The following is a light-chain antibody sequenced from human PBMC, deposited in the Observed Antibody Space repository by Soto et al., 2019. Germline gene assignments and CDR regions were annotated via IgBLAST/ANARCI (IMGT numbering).Light chain of an antibody. Sequence: QSVLTQSSSASASLGSSVKLTCTLSRGHSSYIIAWHQQQPGKAPRYLMKLEGRGSYNKGSGVPDRFSGSSSGADRYLTISNLQFEDEADYYCETWDSNSNWVFGGGTKVTVL. CDR3: ETWDSNSNWV. V-gene: IGLV4-60*02. J-gene: IGLJ3*02. CDR2: LEGRGSY. CDR1: RGHSSYI.